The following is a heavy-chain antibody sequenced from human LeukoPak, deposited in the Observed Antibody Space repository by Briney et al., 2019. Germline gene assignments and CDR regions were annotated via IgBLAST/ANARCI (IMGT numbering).Heavy chain of an antibody. CDR1: GFTFRSYS. CDR2: IKQDGSEK. CDR3: ARDHLGRAATGPSLVD. J-gene: IGHJ4*01. D-gene: IGHD6-13*01. Sequence: TGGSLRLSCVVSGFTFRSYSMNWVRQAPGKGLEWVANIKQDGSEKYYVDSVKGRFTISRDNAKNSLYLQMNSLRAEDTAVYYCARDHLGRAATGPSLVDWGHGTLVTVSS. V-gene: IGHV3-7*01.